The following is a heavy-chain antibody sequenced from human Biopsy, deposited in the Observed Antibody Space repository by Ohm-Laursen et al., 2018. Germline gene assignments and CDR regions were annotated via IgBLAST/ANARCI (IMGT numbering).Heavy chain of an antibody. Sequence: SVKVSCKSSGGNLRSYGISWVRQAPGQGLEWMGGIMPAFGVVNYGQNFEGRVTIDADDSTTTVDLSSLTSEDTAVYYCARGEAARVNDNYRYRLDHWGQGTTVVVSS. D-gene: IGHD6-6*01. CDR2: IMPAFGVV. CDR1: GGNLRSYG. CDR3: ARGEAARVNDNYRYRLDH. V-gene: IGHV1-69*13. J-gene: IGHJ6*02.